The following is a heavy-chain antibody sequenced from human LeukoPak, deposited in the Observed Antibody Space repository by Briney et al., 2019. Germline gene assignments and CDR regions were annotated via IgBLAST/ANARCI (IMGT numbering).Heavy chain of an antibody. V-gene: IGHV3-7*04. CDR3: ARGGWFFDS. CDR1: IHTYSSYW. CDR2: IKHDGSEK. Sequence: GGSLRLSCAPSIHTYSSYWMIGVRQAPGKGLEWVANIKHDGSEKYYVDSVKGRFTISRDNAENSLSLPMKSVRVDDTALYYSARGGWFFDSWGQGTLVTVSS. D-gene: IGHD6-19*01. J-gene: IGHJ4*02.